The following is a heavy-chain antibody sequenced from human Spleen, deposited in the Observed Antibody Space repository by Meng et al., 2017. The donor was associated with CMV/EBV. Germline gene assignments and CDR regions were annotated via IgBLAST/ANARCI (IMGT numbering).Heavy chain of an antibody. CDR3: ARSHYDFWSGYPFFDY. D-gene: IGHD3-3*01. V-gene: IGHV3-7*01. CDR2: INEDQSEK. J-gene: IGHJ4*02. Sequence: GGSLRLSCAASGFTFSRSWMTWVRQAPGKGLEWVANINEDQSEKYYVDSVKGRFTISRDNAQNSLYLQMDTLRGEDTAVYYCARSHYDFWSGYPFFDYWGQGTLVTVSS. CDR1: GFTFSRSW.